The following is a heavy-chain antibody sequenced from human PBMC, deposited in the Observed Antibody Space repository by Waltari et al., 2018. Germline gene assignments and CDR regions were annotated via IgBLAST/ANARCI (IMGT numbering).Heavy chain of an antibody. D-gene: IGHD3-16*01. CDR2: IRGSGVST. CDR1: GFTFSSYA. CDR3: AKEPTLGYFDY. V-gene: IGHV3-23*01. J-gene: IGHJ4*02. Sequence: EVQLLESGGGLVQPGGSLRLSCAASGFTFSSYAMSWVRQAPGKWLEWVSAIRGSGVSTSYADVVKGRFTISRDNSKNTLYLQMNSLRAEDTAVYYCAKEPTLGYFDYWGQGTLVTVSS.